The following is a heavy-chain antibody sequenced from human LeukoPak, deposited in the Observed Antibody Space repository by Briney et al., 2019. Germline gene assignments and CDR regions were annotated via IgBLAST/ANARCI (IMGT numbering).Heavy chain of an antibody. J-gene: IGHJ4*02. V-gene: IGHV3-7*03. Sequence: GGSLRLSCAASGFTFSRHWMSWVRQAPGKGLEWVANIKEDGSEKYYVDSVKGRFTISRDNSKNTLYLQMNSLRAEDTAVYYCAKDRAKLPLDFWSGYYSGPYFDYWGQGTLVTVSS. D-gene: IGHD3-3*01. CDR3: AKDRAKLPLDFWSGYYSGPYFDY. CDR2: IKEDGSEK. CDR1: GFTFSRHW.